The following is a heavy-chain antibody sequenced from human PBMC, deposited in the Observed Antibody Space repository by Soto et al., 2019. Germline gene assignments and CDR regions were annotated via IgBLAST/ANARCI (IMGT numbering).Heavy chain of an antibody. J-gene: IGHJ4*02. V-gene: IGHV3-23*01. D-gene: IGHD3-10*01. CDR2: ISGSGGST. CDR3: AKAGGSGSYSEYNN. Sequence: EVQLLESGGGLVQPGGSLRLSCAASGFTFSSYAMSWVRQAPGKGLEWVSAISGSGGSTYYADSVKGRFTISSDNSKNTLYLQMNSLRAEDTAVYYCAKAGGSGSYSEYNNWGQGTLVTVSS. CDR1: GFTFSSYA.